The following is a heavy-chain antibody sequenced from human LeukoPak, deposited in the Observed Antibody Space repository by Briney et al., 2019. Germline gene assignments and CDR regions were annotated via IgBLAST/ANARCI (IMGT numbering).Heavy chain of an antibody. Sequence: SVKVSCKASGGTFSSYAISWVRQAPGQGLEWMGGIIPIFGTANYAQKFQGRVTITADESTSTAYMELSSLRSEDTAVYYCAREGDSSSWYPYNWFDPWGQGTLVTVSS. V-gene: IGHV1-69*13. CDR3: AREGDSSSWYPYNWFDP. J-gene: IGHJ5*02. CDR1: GGTFSSYA. D-gene: IGHD6-13*01. CDR2: IIPIFGTA.